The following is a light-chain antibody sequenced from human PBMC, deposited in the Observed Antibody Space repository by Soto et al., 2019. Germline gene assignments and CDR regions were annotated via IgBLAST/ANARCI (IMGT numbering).Light chain of an antibody. Sequence: DSQMTQSTYSLSSSIGDRVTITCRASQSISSYLNWYQQKPGKAPKLLIYAASSLQSGVPSRFSGSGSGTDFTLTISSLQPEDFATYYCQQSYSTPPTFGQGTMVDI. CDR3: QQSYSTPPT. CDR2: AAS. V-gene: IGKV1-39*01. J-gene: IGKJ1*01. CDR1: QSISSY.